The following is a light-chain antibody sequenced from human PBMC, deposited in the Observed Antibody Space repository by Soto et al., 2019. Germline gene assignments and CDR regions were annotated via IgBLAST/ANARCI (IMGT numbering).Light chain of an antibody. CDR2: VGTGGIVG. CDR3: GADHGSGNNFVLV. Sequence: QSVLTQPPSGSASLGASVTLTCTLSSGYSNYKVDWYQQRPGKGPRFVMRVGTGGIVGSKGDGIPDRFSVLGSGLNRYLTIKNIQEEDESDYHCGADHGSGNNFVLVFGGGTKVTLL. J-gene: IGLJ2*01. CDR1: SGYSNYK. V-gene: IGLV9-49*01.